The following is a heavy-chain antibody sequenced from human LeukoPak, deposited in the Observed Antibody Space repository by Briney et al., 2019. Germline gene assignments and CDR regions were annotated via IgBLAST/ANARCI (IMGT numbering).Heavy chain of an antibody. CDR2: IYYSGST. V-gene: IGHV4-59*01. CDR1: GGSISSYY. CDR3: ARTTTMVRGVIIDFDY. D-gene: IGHD3-10*01. J-gene: IGHJ4*02. Sequence: SETLSLTCTISGGSISSYYWSWIRQPPGKGLEWIGYIYYSGSTNYNPSLKSRVTISVDTSKNQFSLRLSSVTAADTAVYYCARTTTMVRGVIIDFDYWGQGTLVTVSS.